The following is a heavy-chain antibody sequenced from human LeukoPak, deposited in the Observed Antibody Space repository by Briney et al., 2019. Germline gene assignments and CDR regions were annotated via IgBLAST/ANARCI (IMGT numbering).Heavy chain of an antibody. D-gene: IGHD3-22*01. J-gene: IGHJ4*02. CDR1: GGSISSYY. V-gene: IGHV4-59*01. CDR2: IYYSGST. CDR3: ARYAYSSGYYYLDY. Sequence: SETLSLTCTVSGGSISSYYLSWIRQPPGKGLEWIGYIYYSGSTNYNPSLKSRVTISVDTSKNQFSLKLSSLTAADTAVYYCARYAYSSGYYYLDYWGQGTLVTVSS.